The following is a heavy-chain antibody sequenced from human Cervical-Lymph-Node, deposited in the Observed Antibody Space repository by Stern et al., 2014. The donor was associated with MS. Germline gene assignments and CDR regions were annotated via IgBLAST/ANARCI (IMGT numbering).Heavy chain of an antibody. CDR3: ARAVRELGP. Sequence: VQLVESGGGLVQPGESLRLSCAVSGFTFSNYWMTWVRQAPGKGLEWVARIKTDGSEKSYVASVKGRFTISRANPKKSLSLLMNSRRAEDTAVYYCARAVRELGPWGQGTLVTVSS. CDR1: GFTFSNYW. CDR2: IKTDGSEK. J-gene: IGHJ5*02. V-gene: IGHV3-7*01. D-gene: IGHD1-7*01.